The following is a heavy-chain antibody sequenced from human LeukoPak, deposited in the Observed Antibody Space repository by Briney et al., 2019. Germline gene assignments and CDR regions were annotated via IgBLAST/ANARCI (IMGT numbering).Heavy chain of an antibody. CDR1: GYSFTSYW. J-gene: IGHJ4*02. V-gene: IGHV5-51*01. Sequence: GESLKISCKGSGYSFTSYWIGWVRQMPGKGLEWMGIIYPGDSDTRYSPSFQGQVTISADKSISTASLQWSSLQASDPGIYYCVRRRGPITGWYGDYWGQGTLVTVSS. D-gene: IGHD6-19*01. CDR3: VRRRGPITGWYGDY. CDR2: IYPGDSDT.